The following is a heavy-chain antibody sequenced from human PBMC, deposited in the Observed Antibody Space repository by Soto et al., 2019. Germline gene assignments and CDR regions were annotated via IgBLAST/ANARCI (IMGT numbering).Heavy chain of an antibody. V-gene: IGHV2-5*05. J-gene: IGHJ4*02. CDR1: GVSLHTDGGG. CDR2: IYWDDDK. Sequence: SGPTPVNPTQTPTLTRTLSGVSLHTDGGGGGWVRQPPRKALEWLALIYWDDDKRYGPSLESRLTITKDTSKNQVVLIMTNMDPVDTATYYCAHTMAPRVSDYWGQGTQVTVSS. D-gene: IGHD3-10*01. CDR3: AHTMAPRVSDY.